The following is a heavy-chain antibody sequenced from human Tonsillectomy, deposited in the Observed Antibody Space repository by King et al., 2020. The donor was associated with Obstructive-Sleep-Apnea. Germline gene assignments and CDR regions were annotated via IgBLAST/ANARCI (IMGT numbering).Heavy chain of an antibody. CDR2: ISSSTNTI. CDR1: GFTFRTFA. J-gene: IGHJ3*02. Sequence: EVQLVESGGGLVQPGGSLRLSCEASGFTFRTFAMNWVRQAPGKGLEWLSYISSSTNTIYYADSVEGRFTISRDNAKNSLFLQMTSLRAEDTAVYFCARDSMEIVVPDALDIWGQGTMVTVPS. CDR3: ARDSMEIVVPDALDI. V-gene: IGHV3-48*01. D-gene: IGHD2-21*01.